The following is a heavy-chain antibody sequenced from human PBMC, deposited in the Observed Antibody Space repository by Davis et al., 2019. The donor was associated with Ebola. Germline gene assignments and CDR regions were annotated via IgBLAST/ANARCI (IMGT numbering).Heavy chain of an antibody. CDR3: ARQMGYSSGCLDY. CDR1: GYSFTNYW. D-gene: IGHD6-19*01. V-gene: IGHV5-51*01. CDR2: IYPGDSDT. Sequence: GESLKISCKASGYSFTNYWIGWVRQTPGKGLEWMGIIYPGDSDTRYSPSFQDQVTISADKSISTAYLQWSSLKASDTAMYYCARQMGYSSGCLDYWGQGTLVTVSS. J-gene: IGHJ4*02.